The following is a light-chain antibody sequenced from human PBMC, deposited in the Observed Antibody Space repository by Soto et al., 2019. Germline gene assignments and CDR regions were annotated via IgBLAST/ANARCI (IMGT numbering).Light chain of an antibody. V-gene: IGKV4-1*01. CDR1: QSVLYNSNNKNY. Sequence: DIVMTQSPDSLAVSLGERATINCKSSQSVLYNSNNKNYLAWYQQKPGQPPKLLIYLASTRESGVPDRFSGSGSGTDFTLTISILQAEDVAVYYCQQYYNTPWTFGQGTKVEIK. CDR3: QQYYNTPWT. CDR2: LAS. J-gene: IGKJ1*01.